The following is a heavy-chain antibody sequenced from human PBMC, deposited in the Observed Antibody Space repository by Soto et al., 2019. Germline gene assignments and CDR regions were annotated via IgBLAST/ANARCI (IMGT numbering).Heavy chain of an antibody. V-gene: IGHV4-30-4*01. Sequence: SETLSLTCTVSGGSIRSSDYYWTWIRQPPGKGLEWIGFIDYSGSAYHNPSLKSRLTLSVDTSKNQFSLTLGSMTAAETAVYFCNRELTGYSYGPGEVYWGPGTLVTVSS. CDR2: IDYSGSA. CDR1: GGSIRSSDYY. CDR3: NRELTGYSYGPGEVY. J-gene: IGHJ4*02. D-gene: IGHD5-18*01.